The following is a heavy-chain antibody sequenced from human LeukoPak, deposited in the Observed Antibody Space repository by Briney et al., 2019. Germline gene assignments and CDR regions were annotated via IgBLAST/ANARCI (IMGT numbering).Heavy chain of an antibody. V-gene: IGHV4-39*01. CDR1: GGSISSSSAY. J-gene: IGHJ4*01. CDR3: VSPRGFSYGYFDY. Sequence: SETLSLTCTGSGGSISSSSAYWGWIRQPPGKGLEWIGSIYYSKNTYYNPSLKSRVTISANTSKNQFSLTLGSVSATDTAVYYCVSPRGFSYGYFDYWGHGTLVTVSS. CDR2: IYYSKNT. D-gene: IGHD5-18*01.